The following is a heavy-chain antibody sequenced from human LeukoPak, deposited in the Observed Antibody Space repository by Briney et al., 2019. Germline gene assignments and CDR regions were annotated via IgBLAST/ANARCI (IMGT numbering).Heavy chain of an antibody. CDR1: GYTLTSYY. Sequence: GASVKVSCKASGYTLTSYYMHWVRQAPGQGLEWMGIISPSGGYTSYAQEFQGRVTMTRDTSTSTVYMELSSLRSEDTALYYCARGHSLGDYWGQGTLVTVSS. V-gene: IGHV1-46*01. D-gene: IGHD7-27*01. CDR3: ARGHSLGDY. J-gene: IGHJ4*02. CDR2: ISPSGGYT.